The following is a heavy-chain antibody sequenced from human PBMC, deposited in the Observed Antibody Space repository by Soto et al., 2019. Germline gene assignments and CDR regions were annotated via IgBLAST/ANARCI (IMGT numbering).Heavy chain of an antibody. V-gene: IGHV3-21*01. D-gene: IGHD5-18*01. J-gene: IGHJ4*02. CDR2: ISSSSSYI. CDR3: ARADRIQLLCLNY. CDR1: GFTFSSYS. Sequence: EVQLVESGGGLVKPGGSLRLSCAASGFTFSSYSMNWVRQAPGKGLEWVSSISSSSSYIYYADSVKGRFTISRDNAKNSRYLQMNSLRAEDTAVYYGARADRIQLLCLNYWGQGTLVTVSS.